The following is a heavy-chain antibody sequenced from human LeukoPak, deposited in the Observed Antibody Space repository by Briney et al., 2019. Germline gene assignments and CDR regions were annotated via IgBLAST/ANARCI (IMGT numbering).Heavy chain of an antibody. Sequence: SVKVSCKASGGTFSSYAISWVRQAPGQGLEWMGGIIPIFVTANYAQKFQGRVTITADKSTSTAYMELSSLRSEDKAVYYCARKVPNDSSGYYYRGQFDPWGQGTLVTVSS. CDR1: GGTFSSYA. V-gene: IGHV1-69*06. CDR3: ARKVPNDSSGYYYRGQFDP. D-gene: IGHD3-22*01. J-gene: IGHJ5*02. CDR2: IIPIFVTA.